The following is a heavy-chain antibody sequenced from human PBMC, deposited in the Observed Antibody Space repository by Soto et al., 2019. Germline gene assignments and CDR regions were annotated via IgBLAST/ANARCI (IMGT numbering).Heavy chain of an antibody. CDR1: GYTFTGYY. CDR2: INPNSGGT. D-gene: IGHD1-26*01. J-gene: IGHJ6*02. CDR3: ARGLGATTYHYYYGMDV. Sequence: ASVKVSCKASGYTFTGYYMHWVRQAPGQGLEWMGWINPNSGGTNYAQKFQGRVTMTRDTSISTAHMELSRLRSDDTAVYYCARGLGATTYHYYYGMDVWGQGTTVTVSS. V-gene: IGHV1-2*02.